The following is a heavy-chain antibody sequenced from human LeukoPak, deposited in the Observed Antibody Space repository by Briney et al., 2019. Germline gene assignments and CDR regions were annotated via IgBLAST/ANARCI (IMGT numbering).Heavy chain of an antibody. D-gene: IGHD3-22*01. CDR3: AAYDSSGYAFHY. CDR2: IFYSGST. V-gene: IGHV4-59*01. J-gene: IGHJ4*02. Sequence: SETLSLTCTVSGGSIRSYYWSWIRQPPGKGLEWIGYIFYSGSTNYNPSLPSRVTISVDTSKNQFSLKLTSVTAADTAVYYCAAYDSSGYAFHYWGQGTLVTVSS. CDR1: GGSIRSYY.